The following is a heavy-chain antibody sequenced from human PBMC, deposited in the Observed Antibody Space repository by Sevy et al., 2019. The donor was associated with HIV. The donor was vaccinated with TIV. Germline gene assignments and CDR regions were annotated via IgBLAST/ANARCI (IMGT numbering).Heavy chain of an antibody. J-gene: IGHJ6*02. D-gene: IGHD1-1*01. CDR1: GFTFSSYD. CDR2: IGIAGDS. CDR3: TKAQLSGGVRGHRYGMDV. V-gene: IGHV3-13*01. Sequence: GGSLRLSCAASGFTFSSYDMYWVRQVTGKGLEWVSAIGIAGDSYYPDSLRGRFTISRDNANNSSFLQMNSLRAGDTAIYYCTKAQLSGGVRGHRYGMDVWGQGTTVTVSS.